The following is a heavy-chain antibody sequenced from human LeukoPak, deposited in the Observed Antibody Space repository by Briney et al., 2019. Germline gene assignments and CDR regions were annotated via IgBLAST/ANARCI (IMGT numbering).Heavy chain of an antibody. D-gene: IGHD2-8*02. J-gene: IGHJ3*02. CDR2: ISSSSSYT. CDR1: GFTFSDYY. CDR3: ARDLVPSDAFDI. V-gene: IGHV3-11*06. Sequence: GGSLRLSCAASGFTFSDYYMSWIRQAPGKXXXXXXYISSSSSYTNYADSVKGRFTISRDNAKNSLYLQMNSLRAEDTAVYYCARDLVPSDAFDIWGQGTMVTVSS.